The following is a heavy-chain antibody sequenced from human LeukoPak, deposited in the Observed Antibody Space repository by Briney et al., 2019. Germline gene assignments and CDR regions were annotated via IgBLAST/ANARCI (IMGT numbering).Heavy chain of an antibody. V-gene: IGHV1-3*01. CDR2: INPGNGDT. CDR3: SRDRWHCRVNCDSVYYYSLDV. J-gene: IGHJ6*02. Sequence: ASVKVSCKASGYMFTNYAVQWVRQAPGQRLEWLGWINPGNGDTRYSQKFQGRVTITGDTPATIVYMELNSLTAEDTAVYYCSRDRWHCRVNCDSVYYYSLDVWGQGTTVAVSS. D-gene: IGHD1-1*01. CDR1: GYMFTNYA.